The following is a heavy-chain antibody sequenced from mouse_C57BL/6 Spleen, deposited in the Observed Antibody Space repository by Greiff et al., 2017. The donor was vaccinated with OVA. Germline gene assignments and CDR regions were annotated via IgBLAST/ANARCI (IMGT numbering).Heavy chain of an antibody. Sequence: QVQLQQSGAELVKPGASVKLSCKASGYTFTSYWMQWVKQRPGQGLEWIGEIDPSDSYTNYNQKFKGKATLTVDTSSSTAYMQLSSLTSEDSAVYYCAREDGYYYWGQGTTLTVSS. CDR2: IDPSDSYT. J-gene: IGHJ2*01. V-gene: IGHV1-50*01. CDR1: GYTFTSYW. D-gene: IGHD2-3*01. CDR3: AREDGYYY.